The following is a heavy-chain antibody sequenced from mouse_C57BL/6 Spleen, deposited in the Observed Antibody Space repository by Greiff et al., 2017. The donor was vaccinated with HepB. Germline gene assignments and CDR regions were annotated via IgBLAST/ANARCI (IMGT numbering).Heavy chain of an antibody. J-gene: IGHJ3*01. Sequence: EVQLQQSGPELVEPGASVKISCKASGYTFTDYYMNWVKQSHGKSLEWIGDINPNNGGTSYNQKFKGKATLTVDKSSSTAYMELRSLTSEDSAVYYCAISNYDYFAYWGQGTLVTVSA. V-gene: IGHV1-26*01. D-gene: IGHD2-4*01. CDR2: INPNNGGT. CDR1: GYTFTDYY. CDR3: AISNYDYFAY.